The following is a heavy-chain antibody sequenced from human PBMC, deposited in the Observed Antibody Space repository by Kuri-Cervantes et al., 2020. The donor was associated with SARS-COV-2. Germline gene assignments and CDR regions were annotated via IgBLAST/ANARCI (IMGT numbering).Heavy chain of an antibody. CDR3: ARNLWSEDIVVVPAATFDY. D-gene: IGHD2-2*01. Sequence: LPLTCAASGFTFSSYSMNWVRQAPGKGLEWVSAISGSGGSTYYADSVKGRFTISRDNSKNTLYLQMNSLRAEDTAVYYCARNLWSEDIVVVPAATFDYWGQGTLVTVSS. J-gene: IGHJ4*02. CDR2: ISGSGGST. CDR1: GFTFSSYS. V-gene: IGHV3-23*01.